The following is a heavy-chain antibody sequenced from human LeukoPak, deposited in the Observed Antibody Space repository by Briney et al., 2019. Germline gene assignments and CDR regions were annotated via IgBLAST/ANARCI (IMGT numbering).Heavy chain of an antibody. Sequence: SETLSLTCTVSSGSISGGGYYWNWIRQHPGKGLEWIGYIYYRGSTYYNPSLKSRVTISVDTSKNQFSLKLSSVTAADTAVYYCARGDWEWCYFDSWGQGTLVTVSS. CDR2: IYYRGST. CDR1: SGSISGGGYY. V-gene: IGHV4-31*03. D-gene: IGHD2-8*01. J-gene: IGHJ4*02. CDR3: ARGDWEWCYFDS.